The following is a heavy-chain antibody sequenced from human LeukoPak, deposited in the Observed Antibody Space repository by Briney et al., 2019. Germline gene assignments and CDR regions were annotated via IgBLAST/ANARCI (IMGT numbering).Heavy chain of an antibody. Sequence: ASVKVSCKASGYTFTSYGISWVRQAPGQGLEWMGWISAYNGNTNYAQKLQGRVTMTTDTSTSTAYMELRSLRSDDTAVYYCARAKKEIFDCLYYSYVMDVWGQGTTVTVSS. CDR2: ISAYNGNT. CDR3: ARAKKEIFDCLYYSYVMDV. D-gene: IGHD3-9*01. CDR1: GYTFTSYG. V-gene: IGHV1-18*01. J-gene: IGHJ6*02.